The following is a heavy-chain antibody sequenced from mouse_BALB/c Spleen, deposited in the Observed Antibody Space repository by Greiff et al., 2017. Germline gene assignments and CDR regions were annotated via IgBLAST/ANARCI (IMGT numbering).Heavy chain of an antibody. CDR1: GFTFSSYA. CDR3: ARSLRDYAMDY. D-gene: IGHD1-1*01. CDR2: ISSGGSYT. Sequence: EVQGVESGGGLVKPGGSLKLSCAASGFTFSSYAMSWVRQSPEKRLEWVAEISSGGSYTYYPDTVTGRFTISRDNAKNTLYLEMSSLRSEDTAMYYCARSLRDYAMDYWGQGTSVTVSS. J-gene: IGHJ4*01. V-gene: IGHV5-9-4*01.